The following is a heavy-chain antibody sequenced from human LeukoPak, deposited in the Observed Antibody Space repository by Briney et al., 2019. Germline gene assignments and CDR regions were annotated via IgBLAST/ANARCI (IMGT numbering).Heavy chain of an antibody. Sequence: PSEPLSLTCTVSGGSISSYYWSWLRQPPGRGLEWLGYIYYCGSTNYNPSLKRRVTISVDTSKNQFSLKLSSVTAADTAVYYYARQGYYDYVWGSYRPIYYFDYWGQGTLVTVSS. CDR3: ARQGYYDYVWGSYRPIYYFDY. J-gene: IGHJ4*02. V-gene: IGHV4-59*08. D-gene: IGHD3-16*02. CDR1: GGSISSYY. CDR2: IYYCGST.